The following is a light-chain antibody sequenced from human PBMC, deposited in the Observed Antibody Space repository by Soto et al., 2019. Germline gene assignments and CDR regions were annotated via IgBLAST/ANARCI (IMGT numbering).Light chain of an antibody. CDR1: QSVINN. J-gene: IGKJ1*01. CDR3: QQYHHWWT. Sequence: EIAMTQSPVTLSMSPGEGATLSCRASQSVINNLAWYQQKPGQAPSLLIYGASTRATGVPARFSGSGSGTEFTLTISSLQSEDFAVYYCQQYHHWWTFGQGTKVEI. CDR2: GAS. V-gene: IGKV3-15*01.